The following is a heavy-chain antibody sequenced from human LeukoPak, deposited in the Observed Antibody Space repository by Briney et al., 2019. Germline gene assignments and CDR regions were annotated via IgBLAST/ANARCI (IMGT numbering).Heavy chain of an antibody. V-gene: IGHV4-34*01. Sequence: SETLSLTCAVYGGSFSGYYWSWIRQPPGKGLEWIGEINHSGSTNYNPSLKSRVTISVDTSKNQFSLKLSSVTAADTAVYYCARFSSGWYSYGMDVWGQGTTVTVSS. D-gene: IGHD6-19*01. J-gene: IGHJ6*02. CDR2: INHSGST. CDR3: ARFSSGWYSYGMDV. CDR1: GGSFSGYY.